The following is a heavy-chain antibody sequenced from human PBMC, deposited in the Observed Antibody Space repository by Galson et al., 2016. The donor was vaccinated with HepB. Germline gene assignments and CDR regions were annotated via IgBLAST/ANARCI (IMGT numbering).Heavy chain of an antibody. CDR1: QFDFSRYA. D-gene: IGHD3-22*01. J-gene: IGHJ4*02. CDR3: AKDMGSSGYYTFDH. V-gene: IGHV3-30*04. CDR2: KSFDGRNE. Sequence: SLRLSCAASQFDFSRYAMHWVRQAPGEGLEWVAGKSFDGRNEYYADSVKGRSTISRDNPKNTLYLEMNNLRPEDTAVYFCAKDMGSSGYYTFDHWGQGTLVTVSS.